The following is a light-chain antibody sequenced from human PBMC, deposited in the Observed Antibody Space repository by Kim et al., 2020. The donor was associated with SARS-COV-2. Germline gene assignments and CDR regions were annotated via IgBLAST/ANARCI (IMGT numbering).Light chain of an antibody. CDR2: GAS. CDR1: QSVSSRY. V-gene: IGKV3-20*01. J-gene: IGKJ1*01. CDR3: QQFGRSSWT. Sequence: EIVLTQSPGILSLSPGERATLPCRASQSVSSRYFAWYQQKPGQAPRLLIYGASSRATGIPDRFSGSGSGTDFTLTISRLEPEDFAVYYCQQFGRSSWTFGQGTKVDIK.